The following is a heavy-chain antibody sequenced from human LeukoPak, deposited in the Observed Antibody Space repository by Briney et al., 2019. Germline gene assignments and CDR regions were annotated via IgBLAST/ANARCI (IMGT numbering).Heavy chain of an antibody. CDR2: ISGSGGST. CDR3: ARGQYGSGTLGH. J-gene: IGHJ4*02. Sequence: GGSLRLTCAASGFTFSNYAMTWVRQAPGKGLEWVSQISGSGGSTYYADSVRGRFTISRDNSKNTLYLQMSSLRAEDTAVYYCARGQYGSGTLGHWGQGTPVTVSS. V-gene: IGHV3-23*01. CDR1: GFTFSNYA. D-gene: IGHD3-10*01.